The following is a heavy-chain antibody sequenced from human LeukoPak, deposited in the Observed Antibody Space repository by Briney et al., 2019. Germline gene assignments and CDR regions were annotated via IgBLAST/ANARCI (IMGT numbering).Heavy chain of an antibody. CDR1: GGSFSGYY. J-gene: IGHJ5*02. CDR3: ARLYRQQLIP. CDR2: INHSGST. V-gene: IGHV4-34*01. Sequence: SETLSLTCAVYGGSFSGYYWSWIRQPPGKGLEWIGEINHSGSTNYNPSLKSRVTISVDTSKNQFSLKLSSVTAADTAVYYCARLYRQQLIPWGQGTLVTVSS. D-gene: IGHD6-13*01.